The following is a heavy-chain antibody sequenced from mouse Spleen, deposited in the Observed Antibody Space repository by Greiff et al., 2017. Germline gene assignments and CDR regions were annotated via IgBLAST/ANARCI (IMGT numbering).Heavy chain of an antibody. J-gene: IGHJ4*01. CDR2: IYPGSGST. CDR1: GYTFTSYW. CDR3: ARGDYYGSSYYAMDY. Sequence: QVQLKESGAELVKPGASVKMSCKASGYTFTSYWITWVKQRPGQGLEWIGDIYPGSGSTNYNEKFKSKATLTVDKSSSTAYMELARLTSEDSAIYYCARGDYYGSSYYAMDYWGQGTSVTVSS. D-gene: IGHD1-1*01. V-gene: IGHV1-55*01.